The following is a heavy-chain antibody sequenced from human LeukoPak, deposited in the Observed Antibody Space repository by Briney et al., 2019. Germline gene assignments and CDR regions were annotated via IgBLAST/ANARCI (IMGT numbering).Heavy chain of an antibody. D-gene: IGHD6-13*01. CDR3: ARWSTAAGSYGMDV. Sequence: ASVEVSCKASGYTFTSYGISWVRQATGQGLEWMGWMNPNSGNTGYAQKFQGRVTMTRNTSISTAYMELSSLRSEDTAVYYCARWSTAAGSYGMDVWGQGTTVTVSS. CDR2: MNPNSGNT. V-gene: IGHV1-8*02. CDR1: GYTFTSYG. J-gene: IGHJ6*02.